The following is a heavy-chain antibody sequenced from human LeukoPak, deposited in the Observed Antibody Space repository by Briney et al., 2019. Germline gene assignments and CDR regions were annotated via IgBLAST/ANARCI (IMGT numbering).Heavy chain of an antibody. V-gene: IGHV4-39*01. CDR3: AKQGRRMGYDFWSGYRHFDY. CDR1: GGSISSSSYY. Sequence: SETLSLTCTVSGGSISSSSYYWGWIRQPPGKGLEWLGRIYYTGSTYYKPSLKSRDTISVDTSKNQFSLKLSSVTAADTAIYYCAKQGRRMGYDFWSGYRHFDYWGQGTLVTVSS. D-gene: IGHD3-3*01. CDR2: IYYTGST. J-gene: IGHJ4*02.